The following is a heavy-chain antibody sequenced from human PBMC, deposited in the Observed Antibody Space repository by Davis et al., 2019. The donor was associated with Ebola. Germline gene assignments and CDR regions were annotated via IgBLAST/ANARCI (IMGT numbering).Heavy chain of an antibody. CDR3: ARATYYYDSSGSVGY. D-gene: IGHD3-22*01. CDR1: GFTFSSYS. Sequence: GESLKISCAASGFTFSSYSMNWVRQAPGKGLEWVSYISSSSSTIYYADSVKGRFTISRDNAKNSLYLQMNSLRAEDTAVYYCARATYYYDSSGSVGYWGQGTLVTVSS. CDR2: ISSSSSTI. J-gene: IGHJ4*02. V-gene: IGHV3-48*04.